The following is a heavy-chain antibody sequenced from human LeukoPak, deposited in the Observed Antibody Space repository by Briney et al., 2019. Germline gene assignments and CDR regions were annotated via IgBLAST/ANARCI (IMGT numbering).Heavy chain of an antibody. CDR3: ARDFGSGWYVGFDP. J-gene: IGHJ5*02. V-gene: IGHV4-39*07. D-gene: IGHD6-19*01. CDR2: IYYSGST. Sequence: KPSETLSLTCTVSGGSISSSSYYWGWIRQPPGKGLEWIGSIYYSGSTYYNPSLKSRVTISVDTSKNQFSLKLSSVTAADTAVYYCARDFGSGWYVGFDPWGQGTLVTVSS. CDR1: GGSISSSSYY.